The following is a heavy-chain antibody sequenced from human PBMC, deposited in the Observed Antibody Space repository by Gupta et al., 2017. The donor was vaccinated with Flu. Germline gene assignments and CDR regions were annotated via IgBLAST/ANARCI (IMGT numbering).Heavy chain of an antibody. CDR3: AREAYGYYYMYA. CDR1: GILFHYHS. D-gene: IGHD3-10*01. J-gene: IGHJ6*03. CDR2: ISSIEIYK. Sequence: EVILVESGGGLVKDGGSLRLSCAAAGILFHYHSLNCVSQAQGKGLEWVASISSIEIYKYYGDSVMVRFTISRDNAKNSSYLQMNSLRVEDTAVYYCAREAYGYYYMYAWGKGTTVTVSS. V-gene: IGHV3-21*02.